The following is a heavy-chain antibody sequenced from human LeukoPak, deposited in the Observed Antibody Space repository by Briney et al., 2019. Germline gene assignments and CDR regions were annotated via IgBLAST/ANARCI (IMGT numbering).Heavy chain of an antibody. V-gene: IGHV4-4*07. Sequence: PSETLSLTCSVSGGSISNYYWNWIRQPAGKGLEWIGRIYASGSTNYNPSLKSRVTISMDKSKNHFSLNLKSVTAADTGFYYCARDFYGDDGHHSFDYWGQGTQVTVSS. CDR3: ARDFYGDDGHHSFDY. D-gene: IGHD2/OR15-2a*01. J-gene: IGHJ4*02. CDR1: GGSISNYY. CDR2: IYASGST.